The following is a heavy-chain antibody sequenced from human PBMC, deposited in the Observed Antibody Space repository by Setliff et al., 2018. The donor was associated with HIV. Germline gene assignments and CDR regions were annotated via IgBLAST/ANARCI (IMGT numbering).Heavy chain of an antibody. CDR2: MNPNSGNT. J-gene: IGHJ6*01. CDR3: ARFPVLGGMDV. V-gene: IGHV1-8*02. Sequence: ASVKVSCKASGYTFTSYGIHWVRQATGQGLEWMGWMNPNSGNTGYAQKFQGRVTMTRNTSISTAYMELSSLRSEDTAVYYCARFPVLGGMDVWGQGTTVTVSS. D-gene: IGHD1-20*01. CDR1: GYTFTSYG.